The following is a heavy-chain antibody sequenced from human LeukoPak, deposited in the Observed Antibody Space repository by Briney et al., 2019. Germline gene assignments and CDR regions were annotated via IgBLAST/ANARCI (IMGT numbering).Heavy chain of an antibody. CDR3: ARIIPPHFRYLDSLTIDY. CDR2: INPNSGGT. D-gene: IGHD3-9*01. CDR1: GYTFTGYY. Sequence: ASVKVSCKASGYTFTGYYMHWVRQAPGQGLEWMGWINPNSGGTKYAQKFQGRVTMTRDTSISTDYMEMSRLREEETAGYYCARIIPPHFRYLDSLTIDYWGQGTLVTVSS. J-gene: IGHJ4*02. V-gene: IGHV1-2*02.